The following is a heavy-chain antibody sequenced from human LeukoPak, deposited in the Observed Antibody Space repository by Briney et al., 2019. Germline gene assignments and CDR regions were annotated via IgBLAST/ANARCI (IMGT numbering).Heavy chain of an antibody. J-gene: IGHJ6*02. CDR2: INPNNGGT. CDR1: GCTFTGCY. Sequence: SSVPVSCKASGCTFTGCYMHWVRQAPGQGLEGMGWINPNNGGTNYAQKFQGRVTRIRDTSISTAYMELSRLRSDDTAVYYCAREIRGHSYGYSGGYYYYGMDVWGQGTTVTVSS. CDR3: AREIRGHSYGYSGGYYYYGMDV. D-gene: IGHD5-18*01. V-gene: IGHV1-2*02.